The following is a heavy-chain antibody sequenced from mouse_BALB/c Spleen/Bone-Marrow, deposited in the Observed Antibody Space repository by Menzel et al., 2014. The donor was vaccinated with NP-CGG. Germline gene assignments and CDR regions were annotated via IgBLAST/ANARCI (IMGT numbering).Heavy chain of an antibody. J-gene: IGHJ4*01. CDR1: GYAFSSYW. CDR2: IYPGDGDT. V-gene: IGHV1-80*01. CDR3: ARAEDNYCAMDY. D-gene: IGHD1-3*01. Sequence: VQLQQSGAELVRPGSSVKISCKASGYAFSSYWMNWVKQRPGQGLEWIGQIYPGDGDTNYNGKFKGKATLTADKSSSTAYMQLSSLTSEDSAVYFCARAEDNYCAMDYWGQGASVTVSS.